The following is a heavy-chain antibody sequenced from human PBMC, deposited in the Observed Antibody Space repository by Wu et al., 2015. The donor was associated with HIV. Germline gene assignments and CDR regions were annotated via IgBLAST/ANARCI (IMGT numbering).Heavy chain of an antibody. Sequence: QVQLVQSGAEVKKPGSSVKVSCKASGGTFSSYAISWVRQAPGQGLEWMGGIIPIFGTANYAQKFQGRVTITADESTSTAYMELSSLRSEDTAVYYCARRQGHYYDSSGYVASYYYMDVWGKGDHGHRLL. CDR1: GGTFSSYA. J-gene: IGHJ6*03. CDR2: IIPIFGTA. V-gene: IGHV1-69*12. D-gene: IGHD3-22*01. CDR3: ARRQGHYYDSSGYVASYYYMDV.